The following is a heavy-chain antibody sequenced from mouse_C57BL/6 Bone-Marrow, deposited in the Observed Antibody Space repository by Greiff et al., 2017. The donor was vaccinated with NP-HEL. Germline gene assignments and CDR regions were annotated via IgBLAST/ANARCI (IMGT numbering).Heavy chain of an antibody. Sequence: VMLVESGAELVRPGTSVKVSCKASGYAFTNYLIEWVKQRPGQGLEWIGVINPGSGGTNYNEKFKGKATLTADKSSSTAYMQLSSLTSEDSAVYFCARFDHYAMDYWGQGTSVTVSS. J-gene: IGHJ4*01. CDR3: ARFDHYAMDY. CDR1: GYAFTNYL. V-gene: IGHV1-54*01. CDR2: INPGSGGT.